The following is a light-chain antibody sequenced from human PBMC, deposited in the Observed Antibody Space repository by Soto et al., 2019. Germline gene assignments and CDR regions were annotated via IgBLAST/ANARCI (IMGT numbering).Light chain of an antibody. J-gene: IGLJ1*01. V-gene: IGLV2-8*01. CDR1: SSDVGAYDF. CDR3: TSHAGNYNFPYV. Sequence: QSALTQPPSASGSPGQSVTISCTGTSSDVGAYDFVSWYQHHPGKALKLMIYEVTKRPSGVPDRFSGSKSGNTASLTVSGLQAEDEADYYCTSHAGNYNFPYVFGTGTKLTVL. CDR2: EVT.